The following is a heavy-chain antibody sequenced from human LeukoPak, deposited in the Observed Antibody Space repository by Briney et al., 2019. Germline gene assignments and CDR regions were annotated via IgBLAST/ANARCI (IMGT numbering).Heavy chain of an antibody. CDR3: ATAVAGQDAFDI. J-gene: IGHJ3*02. V-gene: IGHV3-7*01. CDR2: IKQDGSEK. Sequence: PGGSLRLSCAASGFTFSSYWMSWVRQAPGKGLEWVANIKQDGSEKYYVDSVKGRFTISRGNAKNSLYLQMNSLRAEDTAVYYCATAVAGQDAFDIWGQGTMVTVSS. D-gene: IGHD6-19*01. CDR1: GFTFSSYW.